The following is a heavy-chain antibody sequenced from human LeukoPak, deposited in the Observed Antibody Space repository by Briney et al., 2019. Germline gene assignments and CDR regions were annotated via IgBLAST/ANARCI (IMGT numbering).Heavy chain of an antibody. CDR3: ATSYDSSGCD. Sequence: GGSLRLSCTASGFIFSSFWMAWVRQAPGKGLEWVANIKPDGSLQFYGDSVKGRFTISRDNAKNSLYLQMNSLRAEDTALYYCATSYDSSGCDWGQGTLVTVSS. V-gene: IGHV3-7*03. CDR1: GFIFSSFW. CDR2: IKPDGSLQ. D-gene: IGHD3-22*01. J-gene: IGHJ4*02.